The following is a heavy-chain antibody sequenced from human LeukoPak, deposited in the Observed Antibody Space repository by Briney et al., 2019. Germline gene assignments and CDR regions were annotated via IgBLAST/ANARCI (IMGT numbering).Heavy chain of an antibody. J-gene: IGHJ3*02. V-gene: IGHV3-21*01. D-gene: IGHD3-22*01. CDR1: GFPFSSYS. CDR2: ISSSSSYI. CDR3: ARVYYYDSSGYLGSGAFDI. Sequence: GGSLRLSCAASGFPFSSYSMNWVRQAPGKGLEWVSSISSSSSYIYYADSVKGRFTISRDNAKNSLYLQMNSLRAEDTAVYYCARVYYYDSSGYLGSGAFDIWGQGTMVTVSS.